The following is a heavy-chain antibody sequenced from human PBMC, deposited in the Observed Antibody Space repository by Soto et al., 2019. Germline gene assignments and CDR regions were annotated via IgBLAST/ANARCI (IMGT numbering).Heavy chain of an antibody. Sequence: KTSETLSLTCTVSGGSISSYYWSWIRQPPGKGLEWIGYIYYSGSTNYNPSLKSRVTISVDTSKNQFSLKLSSVTAADTAVYYCARVDLGSGYPGYWGQGTLVTGSS. J-gene: IGHJ4*02. V-gene: IGHV4-59*08. D-gene: IGHD3-22*01. CDR3: ARVDLGSGYPGY. CDR2: IYYSGST. CDR1: GGSISSYY.